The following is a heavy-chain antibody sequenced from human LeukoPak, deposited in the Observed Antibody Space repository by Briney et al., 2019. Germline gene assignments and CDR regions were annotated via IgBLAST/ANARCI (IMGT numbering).Heavy chain of an antibody. J-gene: IGHJ6*02. D-gene: IGHD6-13*01. V-gene: IGHV3-30*04. Sequence: GGSLRLSCAASGFTFSSYAMHWVRQAPGKGLEWVAVISYDGSNKYYADSVKGRFTISRDNSKSTLYLQMNSLRAEDTAVYYCARDRSSSSLYYYYYYGMDVWGQGTTVTVSS. CDR3: ARDRSSSSLYYYYYYGMDV. CDR1: GFTFSSYA. CDR2: ISYDGSNK.